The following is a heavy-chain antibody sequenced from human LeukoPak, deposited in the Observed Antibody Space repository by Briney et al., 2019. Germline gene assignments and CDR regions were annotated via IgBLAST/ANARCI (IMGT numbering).Heavy chain of an antibody. CDR2: INSDGSST. J-gene: IGHJ4*02. Sequence: GGSLRLSCAASGFTFSSYWMRWVRQAPGKGLVWVSRINSDGSSTNYADSVKGRFTISRDNAKNTLYLQMNSLRAEDTAVYYCARGGGTSGWYGVDYWGQGTLVTVSS. V-gene: IGHV3-74*01. D-gene: IGHD6-19*01. CDR1: GFTFSSYW. CDR3: ARGGGTSGWYGVDY.